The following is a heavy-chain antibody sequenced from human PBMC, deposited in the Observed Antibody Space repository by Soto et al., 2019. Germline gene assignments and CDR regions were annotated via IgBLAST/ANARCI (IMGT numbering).Heavy chain of an antibody. CDR2: IIPIFGTA. V-gene: IGHV1-69*01. D-gene: IGHD3-10*01. J-gene: IGHJ4*02. CDR3: ARGLAPPMVRGVTLDY. CDR1: GGTFSSCA. Sequence: QVQLVQSGAEVKKPGSSVKVSCKASGGTFSSCAISWVRQAPGQGLEWMGGIIPIFGTANYAQKFQGRVTITADESTSTAYMELSSLRSEDTAVYYCARGLAPPMVRGVTLDYWGQGTLVTVSS.